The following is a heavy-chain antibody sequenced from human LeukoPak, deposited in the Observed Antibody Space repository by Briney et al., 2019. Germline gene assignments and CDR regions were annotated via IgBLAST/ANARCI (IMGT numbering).Heavy chain of an antibody. V-gene: IGHV1-18*01. CDR2: ISAYNGNT. CDR1: GYTFTSYG. Sequence: GASVKVSCKASGYTFTSYGISWVRQAPGQGLEWMGWISAYNGNTNYAQKLQGRVTMTTDTSTSTAYMELRSLRSDDTAVYYCAKDAKQWLINYFDYWGQGTLVTVSS. D-gene: IGHD6-19*01. J-gene: IGHJ4*02. CDR3: AKDAKQWLINYFDY.